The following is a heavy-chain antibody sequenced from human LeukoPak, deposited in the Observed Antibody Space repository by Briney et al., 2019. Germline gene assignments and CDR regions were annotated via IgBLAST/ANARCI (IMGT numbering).Heavy chain of an antibody. Sequence: ASVKVSCKASGYTFTSYAMHWVRQAPGQRLEWMGWINAGNGNTKYSQKFQGRVTITRDTSASTAYMELSSLRSEDTAVHYCARDRRHCSGGSCYFASWFDPWGQGTLVTVSS. V-gene: IGHV1-3*01. D-gene: IGHD2-15*01. CDR2: INAGNGNT. J-gene: IGHJ5*02. CDR3: ARDRRHCSGGSCYFASWFDP. CDR1: GYTFTSYA.